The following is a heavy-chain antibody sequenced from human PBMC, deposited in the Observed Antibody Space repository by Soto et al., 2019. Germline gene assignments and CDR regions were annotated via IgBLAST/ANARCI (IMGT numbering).Heavy chain of an antibody. CDR3: AKASSISWGVFDY. Sequence: EVQLLESGGGLVQPGGSLRLSCAASGFTFSNYAMTWVRQAPGKGLEWVSFISGNSGTTYFADSVKGRFTISRDNSKSTLYLQMSGLRAEDTAVYYCAKASSISWGVFDYWGQGTLITVSS. V-gene: IGHV3-23*01. D-gene: IGHD6-13*01. CDR1: GFTFSNYA. J-gene: IGHJ4*02. CDR2: ISGNSGTT.